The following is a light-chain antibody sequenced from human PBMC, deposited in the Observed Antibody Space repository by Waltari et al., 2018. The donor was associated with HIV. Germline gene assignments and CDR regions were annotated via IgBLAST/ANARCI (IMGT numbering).Light chain of an antibody. CDR2: DAS. Sequence: GDKVTITCQASQDIRHYLNWYQKKAGKAPKLLIYDASKLQTGVPSRFSGSDSGTDLTLTITSLQSEDIGTYYCQQYADLPLTFGGGTQVEIK. CDR3: QQYADLPLT. CDR1: QDIRHY. J-gene: IGKJ4*01. V-gene: IGKV1-33*01.